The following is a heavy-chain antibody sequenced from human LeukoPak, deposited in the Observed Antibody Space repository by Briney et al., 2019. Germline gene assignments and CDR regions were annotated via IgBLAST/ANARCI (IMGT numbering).Heavy chain of an antibody. V-gene: IGHV3-23*01. CDR2: ISGSGGST. D-gene: IGHD2-15*01. Sequence: GGSLRLSCAASGFTFSSYIMNWVRQTPGKGLEWVSRISGSGGSTYYADSVKGRFTISRDNSKNTLYLQMNSLRAEDTAVYYCARYCSGGSCYSGVDYWGQGTLVTVSS. CDR3: ARYCSGGSCYSGVDY. CDR1: GFTFSSYI. J-gene: IGHJ4*02.